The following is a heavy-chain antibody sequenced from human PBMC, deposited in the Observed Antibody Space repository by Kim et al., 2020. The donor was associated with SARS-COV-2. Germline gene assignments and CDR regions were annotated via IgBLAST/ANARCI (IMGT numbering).Heavy chain of an antibody. V-gene: IGHV3-11*04. CDR2: ISSSGSTI. D-gene: IGHD2-21*02. CDR1: GFTFSDYY. J-gene: IGHJ6*02. Sequence: GGSLRLSCAASGFTFSDYYMSWIRQAPGKGLEWVSYISSSGSTIYYADSVKGRFTISRDNAKNSLYLQMNSLRAEDTAVYYCARDGVTVAAGYYYYGMDVWAKGPRSPSP. CDR3: ARDGVTVAAGYYYYGMDV.